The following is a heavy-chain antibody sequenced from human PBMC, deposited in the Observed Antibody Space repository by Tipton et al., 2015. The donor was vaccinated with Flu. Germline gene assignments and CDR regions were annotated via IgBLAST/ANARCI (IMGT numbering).Heavy chain of an antibody. CDR3: ARVERGYCTGGNCYSDWYFDL. Sequence: TLSLTCSVSGASITGHHWNWFRQSPGKGLEWIGYTHYTDSPKYNPSLKGRITMSVDTSKSQSSLKLSSVTAAGTAVYFCARVERGYCTGGNCYSDWYFDLWGRGTMVTVSS. CDR1: GASITGHH. D-gene: IGHD2-15*01. CDR2: THYTDSP. V-gene: IGHV4-59*11. J-gene: IGHJ2*01.